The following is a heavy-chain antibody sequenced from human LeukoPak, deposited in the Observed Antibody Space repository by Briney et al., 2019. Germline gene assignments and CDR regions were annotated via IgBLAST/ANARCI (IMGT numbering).Heavy chain of an antibody. CDR2: IYYSGST. CDR3: ARHRGGASSSWYSYYYDSSGYCAALDY. D-gene: IGHD3-22*01. J-gene: IGHJ4*02. V-gene: IGHV4-39*01. Sequence: SETLSLTCTVSGGSIRSGGYHWGWIRQPPGKGLEWIATIYYSGSTYYNPSLKSRVTISVDTSKNQFSLKLSSVTAADTAVYYCARHRGGASSSWYSYYYDSSGYCAALDYWGQGTLVTVSS. CDR1: GGSIRSGGYH.